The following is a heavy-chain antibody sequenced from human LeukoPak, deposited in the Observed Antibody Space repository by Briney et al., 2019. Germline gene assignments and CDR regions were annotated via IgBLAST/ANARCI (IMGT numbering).Heavy chain of an antibody. D-gene: IGHD3-16*01. CDR2: IHYSGRA. J-gene: IGHJ6*02. CDR1: VGSISVYY. V-gene: IGHV4-59*12. CDR3: VRFGGKYDMDV. Sequence: SETLSLTCSVSVGSISVYYCTWVRQPPAKGLEWIGQIHYSGRADYNPSLKSRITMSVDTSRNQISLKLSSVTAADTAIYYCVRFGGKYDMDVWGQGTTVTVFS.